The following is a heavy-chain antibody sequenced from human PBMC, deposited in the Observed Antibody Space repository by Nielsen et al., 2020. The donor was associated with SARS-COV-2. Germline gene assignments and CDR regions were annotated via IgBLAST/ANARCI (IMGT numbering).Heavy chain of an antibody. CDR3: ARDGCSGGSCPDNWFDP. CDR1: GFTFDDYA. Sequence: SLKISCAASGFTFDDYAMHWVRQAPGKGLEWVSGISWNSGSIGYADSVKGRFTISRDNSKNTLYLQMNSLRAEDTAVYYCARDGCSGGSCPDNWFDPWGQGTLVTVSS. J-gene: IGHJ5*02. D-gene: IGHD2-15*01. V-gene: IGHV3-9*01. CDR2: ISWNSGSI.